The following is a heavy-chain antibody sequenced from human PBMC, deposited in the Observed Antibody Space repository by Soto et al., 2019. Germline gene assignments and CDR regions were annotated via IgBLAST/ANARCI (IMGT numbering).Heavy chain of an antibody. D-gene: IGHD3-3*01. CDR3: ARRYDFWSGYYGYNWFDP. CDR1: GYSFTSYW. J-gene: IGHJ5*02. CDR2: IYPGDSDT. V-gene: IGHV5-51*01. Sequence: PGESLKISCKGSGYSFTSYWIGWVRQMPGKGLEWMGIIYPGDSDTRYSPSFQGQVTISADKSISTAYLQWSSLKASDTAMYYCARRYDFWSGYYGYNWFDPRAQRTLVTVSS.